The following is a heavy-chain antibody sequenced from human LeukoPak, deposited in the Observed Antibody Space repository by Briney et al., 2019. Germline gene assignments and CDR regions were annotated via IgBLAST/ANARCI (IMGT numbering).Heavy chain of an antibody. CDR3: ARTPIYYYDNSGYYN. V-gene: IGHV4-4*07. CDR2: IYTSGST. D-gene: IGHD3-22*01. CDR1: GGSISSYY. J-gene: IGHJ4*02. Sequence: SQTLSLTCTVSGGSISSYYWSWIRQPAGKGLEWIGRIYTSGSTSYNPSLKSRVTMSVDTSKNQFSLKLSFVTAADTAVYYCARTPIYYYDNSGYYNWGQGTLVTVSS.